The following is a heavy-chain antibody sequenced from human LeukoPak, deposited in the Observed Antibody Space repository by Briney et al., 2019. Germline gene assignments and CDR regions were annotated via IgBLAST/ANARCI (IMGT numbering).Heavy chain of an antibody. J-gene: IGHJ5*02. Sequence: SVKVSCKASGGTFSSYIISWVRQAPGQGLEWMGRIIPILGIANYAQKFQGRVTITADKSTSTAYMELSSLRSEDTAVYYCARAATLTYQNWFDPWGQGTLDSVSS. CDR2: IIPILGIA. CDR3: ARAATLTYQNWFDP. V-gene: IGHV1-69*02. CDR1: GGTFSSYI. D-gene: IGHD2-15*01.